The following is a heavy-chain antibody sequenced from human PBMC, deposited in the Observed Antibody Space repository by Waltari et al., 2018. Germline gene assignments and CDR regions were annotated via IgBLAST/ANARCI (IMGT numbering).Heavy chain of an antibody. CDR3: ARQFSSGWYSEY. CDR2: INHSGRT. CDR1: GGSFSGYY. V-gene: IGHV4-34*01. Sequence: QVQLQQWGAGLLKPSETLSLTCAVYGGSFSGYYWSWIRQSPGKGLEWIGEINHSGRTNSQPSLKRRVTISVDTSKNQFSLKVSSVTAADTAVYYCARQFSSGWYSEYWGQGTLVTVSS. J-gene: IGHJ4*02. D-gene: IGHD6-19*01.